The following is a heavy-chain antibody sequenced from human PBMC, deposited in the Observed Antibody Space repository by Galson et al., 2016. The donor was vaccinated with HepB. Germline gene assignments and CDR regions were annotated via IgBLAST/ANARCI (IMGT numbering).Heavy chain of an antibody. CDR2: IDYSGST. CDR1: GGSISSIHYY. CDR3: ARAARSGCSVFDY. Sequence: TLSLTCTVSGGSISSIHYYWSWIRQHPGEGLEWIGHIDYSGSTYYNPSLKSGVTISRDTSKSQFFLKLSSVTAADLAVYYCARAARSGCSVFDYWGQGTLVTVSA. J-gene: IGHJ4*02. D-gene: IGHD6-25*01. V-gene: IGHV4-31*03.